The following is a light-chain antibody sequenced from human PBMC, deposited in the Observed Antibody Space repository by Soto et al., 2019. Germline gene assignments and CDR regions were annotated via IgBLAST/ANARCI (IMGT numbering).Light chain of an antibody. CDR1: SRDVGGSNS. V-gene: IGLV2-8*01. CDR2: EVT. Sequence: QSALTQPPSASGSLGQSVTISCTGTSRDVGGSNSVSWYRHHPGKAPKVMIYEVTKWPSGVPDRFSASKSGNTASLTVSGLQAEDEADYYCASSAGTFYVFGSGTKLTVL. J-gene: IGLJ1*01. CDR3: ASSAGTFYV.